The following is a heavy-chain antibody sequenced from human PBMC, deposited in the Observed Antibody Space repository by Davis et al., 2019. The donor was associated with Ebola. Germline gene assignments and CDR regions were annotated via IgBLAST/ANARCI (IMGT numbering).Heavy chain of an antibody. CDR1: GFTFSSYS. V-gene: IGHV3-21*01. J-gene: IGHJ6*02. CDR3: ARDLNIVVVPAIYYYYGMDV. CDR2: ISSSSSYI. D-gene: IGHD2-2*01. Sequence: PGRSLRLSCAASGFTFSSYSMNCVRQAPGKGLEWVSSISSSSSYIYYADSVTGRFTISRDNSKNTLYLQMNSLRAEDTAVYYCARDLNIVVVPAIYYYYGMDVWGQGTTVTVSS.